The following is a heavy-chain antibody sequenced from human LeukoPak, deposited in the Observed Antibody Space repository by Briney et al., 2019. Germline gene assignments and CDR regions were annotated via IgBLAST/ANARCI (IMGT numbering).Heavy chain of an antibody. J-gene: IGHJ6*02. CDR1: GGTFSSYA. CDR3: ARFTWYYDSSGYSTYYYYYGMDV. V-gene: IGHV1-69*13. CDR2: IIPIFGTA. D-gene: IGHD3-22*01. Sequence: ASVKVSCKASGGTFSSYAISWVRQAPGQGLEWMGGIIPIFGTANYAQKFQGRVTITADESTSTAHMELSSLRSEDTAVYYCARFTWYYDSSGYSTYYYYYGMDVWGQGTTVTVSS.